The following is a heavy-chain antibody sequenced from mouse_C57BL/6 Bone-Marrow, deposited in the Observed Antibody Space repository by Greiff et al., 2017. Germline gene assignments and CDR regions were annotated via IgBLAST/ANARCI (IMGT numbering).Heavy chain of an antibody. CDR2: ISSGSSTI. V-gene: IGHV5-17*01. CDR3: ARDDYNYEGDGFAY. J-gene: IGHJ3*01. D-gene: IGHD2-12*01. Sequence: EVQLQESGGGLVKPGGSLKLSCAASGFTFSDYGMHWVRQAPEKGLEWVAYISSGSSTIYYAVTVKGRFTISRDNAKHTPFLQMTSLRSEDTDMYCDARDDYNYEGDGFAYWGQGTLVTVSA. CDR1: GFTFSDYG.